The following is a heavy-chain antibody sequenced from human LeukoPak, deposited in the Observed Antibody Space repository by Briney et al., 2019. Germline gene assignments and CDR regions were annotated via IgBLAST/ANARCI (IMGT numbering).Heavy chain of an antibody. Sequence: GASVNVSCKPSGYTFTTYSMNWVRQAPGQGLEWMGWINTNTGNPTYAQGFTGRFVFSLDTSVSTTYVQISSLKAEDTAIYYCASSYCSTTSCYNHYYYYYGMDVWGQGTTVTVSS. CDR3: ASSYCSTTSCYNHYYYYYGMDV. CDR2: INTNTGNP. D-gene: IGHD2-2*01. V-gene: IGHV7-4-1*02. J-gene: IGHJ6*02. CDR1: GYTFTTYS.